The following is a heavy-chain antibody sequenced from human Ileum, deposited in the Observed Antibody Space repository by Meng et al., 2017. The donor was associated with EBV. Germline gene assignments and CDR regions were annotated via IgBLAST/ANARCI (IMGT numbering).Heavy chain of an antibody. Sequence: QVQLQEPGPGLVKPSGPLSLTCAVSGDSVSGSDWWSWVRQPPGKGLEWIGEVYHDGATNYHPSLKSRVTISLDKSKNEVNLHLNSLTAADTAVYFCARSSPIVRGLDYWGQGTLVTVSS. CDR3: ARSSPIVRGLDY. J-gene: IGHJ4*02. D-gene: IGHD3-10*01. CDR2: VYHDGAT. CDR1: GDSVSGSDW. V-gene: IGHV4-4*02.